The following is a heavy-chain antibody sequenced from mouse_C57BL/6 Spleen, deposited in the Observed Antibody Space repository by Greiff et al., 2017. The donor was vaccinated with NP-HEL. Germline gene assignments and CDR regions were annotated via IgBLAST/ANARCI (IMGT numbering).Heavy chain of an antibody. J-gene: IGHJ4*01. CDR1: GFTFSSYG. Sequence: EVQGVESGGDLVKPGGSLKLSCAASGFTFSSYGMSWVRQTPEKGLEWVANISSGGSVIYYTDTGKGRFTISRDNAKNTLFLQMTSLRSEDTAMYYCARRYDGYSMDYWGQGTSVTVSS. CDR3: ARRYDGYSMDY. D-gene: IGHD2-14*01. V-gene: IGHV5-17*01. CDR2: ISSGGSVI.